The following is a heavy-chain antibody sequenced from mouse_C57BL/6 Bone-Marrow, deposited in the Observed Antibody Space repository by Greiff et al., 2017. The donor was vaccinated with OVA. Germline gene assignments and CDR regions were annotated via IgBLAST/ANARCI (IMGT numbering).Heavy chain of an antibody. V-gene: IGHV14-3*01. Sequence: EVQLQQSVAELVRPGASVKLSCTASGFNIKNTYMHWVKQRPEQGLEWIGRIDPANDDTKYDPKFQGKATMTADNSSNTAYLQLSSLSSEDTAVYCCARGNFGRSFYAMDYWGQGTSVTVSS. CDR1: GFNIKNTY. CDR3: ARGNFGRSFYAMDY. D-gene: IGHD1-1*01. CDR2: IDPANDDT. J-gene: IGHJ4*01.